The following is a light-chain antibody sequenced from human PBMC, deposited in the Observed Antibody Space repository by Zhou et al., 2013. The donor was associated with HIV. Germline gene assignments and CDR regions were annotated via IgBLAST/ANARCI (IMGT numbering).Light chain of an antibody. CDR3: QQYSKWPYT. V-gene: IGKV3-15*01. CDR1: QSVSST. CDR2: DAS. Sequence: DIVMTQSPATLSVSPGERATLSCRASQSVSSTLAWYQQKPGQAPSLLIYDASTRATGIPARFSGSGSGTEFTLTIDNMQSEDFAVYSCQQYSKWPYTFGQGTKLEIK. J-gene: IGKJ2*01.